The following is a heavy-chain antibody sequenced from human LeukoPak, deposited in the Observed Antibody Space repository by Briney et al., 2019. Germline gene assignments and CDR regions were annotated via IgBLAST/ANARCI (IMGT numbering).Heavy chain of an antibody. CDR1: GFTFSSYS. Sequence: PGGSLRLSCAASGFTFSSYSMNWVRQAPGKGLEWVSSISSSSSYIYYADSVKGRFTISRDNAKNSLYLQMNSLRAEDTAVYYCARDPPYCSSTSCYEACSSLTFDYWGQGTLVTVSS. V-gene: IGHV3-21*01. CDR2: ISSSSSYI. CDR3: ARDPPYCSSTSCYEACSSLTFDY. J-gene: IGHJ4*02. D-gene: IGHD2-2*01.